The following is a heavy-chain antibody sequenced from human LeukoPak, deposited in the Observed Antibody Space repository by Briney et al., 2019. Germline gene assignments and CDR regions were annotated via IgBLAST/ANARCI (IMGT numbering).Heavy chain of an antibody. J-gene: IGHJ4*02. CDR3: AGTVRYFDWLLN. CDR2: IYYSGST. V-gene: IGHV4-59*01. CDR1: GGSISSYY. Sequence: RASEALSLTCTVSGGSISSYYWSWIRQPPGKGLEWIGYIYYSGSTNYNPSLKSRVTISVDTSKNQFSLKLSSVTAADTAVYYCAGTVRYFDWLLNWGQGTLVTVSS. D-gene: IGHD3-9*01.